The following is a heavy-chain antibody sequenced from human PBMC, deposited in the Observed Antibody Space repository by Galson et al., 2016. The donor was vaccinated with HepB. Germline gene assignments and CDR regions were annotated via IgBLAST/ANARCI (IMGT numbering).Heavy chain of an antibody. D-gene: IGHD3-22*01. V-gene: IGHV5-10-1*01. Sequence: QSGEEVKKPGESLRISCKVSGYSFTSNCISWVRKLPGKGLEWMGMINPSDSYFKYSPSLQGHVTISADKSISTAYLQWSSLKASDTAMYYCTRHPLYYYESSGYYYFYYLGQGTLVTVSS. J-gene: IGHJ4*02. CDR3: TRHPLYYYESSGYYYFYY. CDR1: GYSFTSNC. CDR2: INPSDSYF.